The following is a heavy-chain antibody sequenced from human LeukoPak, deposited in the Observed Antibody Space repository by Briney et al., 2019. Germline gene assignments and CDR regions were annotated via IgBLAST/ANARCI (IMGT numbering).Heavy chain of an antibody. CDR3: AKSGGYGLIDY. CDR1: GGSIRSSNYN. D-gene: IGHD6-25*01. V-gene: IGHV4-39*01. CDR2: IYSSGST. J-gene: IGHJ4*01. Sequence: SETLSLTCTGSGGSIRSSNYNWGWIRQPPGKGLEWIGSIYSSGSTYYNSSLKSRVTISIDTSKNQVSLKMSSVTAADTAVYYCAKSGGYGLIDYWGQGTLVTVSS.